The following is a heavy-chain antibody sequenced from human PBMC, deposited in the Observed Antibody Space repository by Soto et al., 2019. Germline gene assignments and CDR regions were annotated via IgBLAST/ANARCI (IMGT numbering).Heavy chain of an antibody. J-gene: IGHJ4*02. CDR3: AREEELLHFDY. D-gene: IGHD1-26*01. Sequence: GGSLRLSCAASGFTFSSYGMHWVRQAPGKGLEWVAVIWYDGSNKYYADSVKSRFTISRDNSKNTLYLQMNSLRAEDTAVYYCAREEELLHFDYWGQGTLVTVSS. CDR1: GFTFSSYG. V-gene: IGHV3-33*01. CDR2: IWYDGSNK.